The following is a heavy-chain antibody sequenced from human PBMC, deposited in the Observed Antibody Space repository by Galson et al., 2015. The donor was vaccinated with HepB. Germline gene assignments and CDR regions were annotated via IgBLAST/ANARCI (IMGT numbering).Heavy chain of an antibody. Sequence: SLRLSCAASRFTFSSYAMYWVRQAPGKGLEWVGVMSYAGDNKYYATSVKGRFTMSRDNSRNTLYLQMNSLRDDDTAVYYCAKGRGPTAVPPADLWGQGTLVVVSS. CDR2: MSYAGDNK. D-gene: IGHD1-1*01. CDR3: AKGRGPTAVPPADL. V-gene: IGHV3-30*18. CDR1: RFTFSSYA. J-gene: IGHJ5*02.